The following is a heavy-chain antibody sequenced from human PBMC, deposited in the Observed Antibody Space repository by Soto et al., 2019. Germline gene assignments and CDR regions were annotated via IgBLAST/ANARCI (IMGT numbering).Heavy chain of an antibody. Sequence: PGGSLRLSCAVSGFTFSTYAMSWVRQAPGKGLEWVSVISDSGGSPYYADSVKGRFTISRDNSKNTLYLQMNSLRAEDTAVYYCAKDSGAEVVTYFDFWGQGTLVTVSS. V-gene: IGHV3-23*01. CDR2: ISDSGGSP. CDR1: GFTFSTYA. CDR3: AKDSGAEVVTYFDF. D-gene: IGHD3-22*01. J-gene: IGHJ4*02.